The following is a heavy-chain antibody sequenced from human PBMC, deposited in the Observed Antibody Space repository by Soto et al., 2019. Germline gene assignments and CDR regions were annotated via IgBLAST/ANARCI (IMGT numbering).Heavy chain of an antibody. Sequence: PSETLSLTCTVSGFGFSNAWLNWVRQAPGMGLEWVGRIKSKTDGGTTDYAAPVKGRFTISRDDSKNTLYLQMNSLKTEDTAVYYCTTDPPRYCSSTTCYLGHWGQGTLVTVSS. CDR3: TTDPPRYCSSTTCYLGH. CDR1: GFGFSNAW. D-gene: IGHD2-2*01. CDR2: IKSKTDGGTT. J-gene: IGHJ4*02. V-gene: IGHV3-15*01.